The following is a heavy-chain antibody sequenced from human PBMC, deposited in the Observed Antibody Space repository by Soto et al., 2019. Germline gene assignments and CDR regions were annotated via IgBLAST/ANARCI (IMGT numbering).Heavy chain of an antibody. CDR1: GGSISSSSYY. CDR3: AGANYDILTGYYNWFDP. Sequence: WETLSLTCTVSGGSISSSSYYWGWIRQPPGKGLEWIGSIYYSGSTYYNPSLESRVTISVDTSKNQFSLKLSSVTAADTAVYYCAGANYDILTGYYNWFDPWGQGTLFTVSS. D-gene: IGHD3-9*01. J-gene: IGHJ5*02. V-gene: IGHV4-39*01. CDR2: IYYSGST.